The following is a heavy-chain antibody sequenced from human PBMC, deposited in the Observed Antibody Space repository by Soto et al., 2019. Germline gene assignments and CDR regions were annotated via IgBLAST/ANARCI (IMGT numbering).Heavy chain of an antibody. Sequence: EVQLLESGGGLVQPGGSLRLSCAVSRFTFSTYAMGWVRQAPGKGLEWVSNISGSGGRTYYADSVKGRFTISRDNSKNTLYLQINSLRAEDTAAYYCAKIAEAVAGTVYRYWGQGTLVTVSS. CDR1: RFTFSTYA. V-gene: IGHV3-23*01. CDR2: ISGSGGRT. D-gene: IGHD6-19*01. J-gene: IGHJ4*02. CDR3: AKIAEAVAGTVYRY.